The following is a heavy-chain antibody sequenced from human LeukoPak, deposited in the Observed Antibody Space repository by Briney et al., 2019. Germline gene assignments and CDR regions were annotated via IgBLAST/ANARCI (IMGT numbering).Heavy chain of an antibody. CDR3: ARIDILTGYAAVGDC. V-gene: IGHV3-30-3*01. CDR2: ISYDGSNQ. J-gene: IGHJ4*02. Sequence: PGSSLRLSCAASGFTFSSYNMHWVRQAPGKGLEWVALISYDGSNQLYAGSVRGRFTISRDNSKNTLQLQLNSLRVEDTAVYYCARIDILTGYAAVGDCWGQGALVTVSS. D-gene: IGHD3-9*01. CDR1: GFTFSSYN.